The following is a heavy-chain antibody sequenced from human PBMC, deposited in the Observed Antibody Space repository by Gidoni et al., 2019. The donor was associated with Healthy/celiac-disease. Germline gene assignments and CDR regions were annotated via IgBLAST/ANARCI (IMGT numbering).Heavy chain of an antibody. CDR1: GYTFTGSY. Sequence: QVQLVQSGAEVKKPGASVKVSCKASGYTFTGSYMHWVRQAPGQGLEWMGWINPNSGGTNYAQKFQGWVTMTRDTSISTAYMELSRLRSDDTAVYYCARESVVVTAGRSTDYYYGMDVWGQGTTVTVSS. J-gene: IGHJ6*02. D-gene: IGHD2-21*02. V-gene: IGHV1-2*04. CDR3: ARESVVVTAGRSTDYYYGMDV. CDR2: INPNSGGT.